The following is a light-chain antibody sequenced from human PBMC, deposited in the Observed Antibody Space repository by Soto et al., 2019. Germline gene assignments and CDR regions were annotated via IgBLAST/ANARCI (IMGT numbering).Light chain of an antibody. J-gene: IGKJ1*01. Sequence: MTQSPAILSVSPGERATLSCRASESIGIWLAWYQQKPGKAPKLLMYKASSLESGVPSRFSGSGSGTEFTLTISSLQPDDFATYYCQQYNSYSWTFGQGTKVDIK. CDR1: ESIGIW. V-gene: IGKV1-5*03. CDR3: QQYNSYSWT. CDR2: KAS.